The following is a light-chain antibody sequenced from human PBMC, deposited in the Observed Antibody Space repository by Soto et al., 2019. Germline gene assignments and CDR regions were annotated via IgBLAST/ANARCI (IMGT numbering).Light chain of an antibody. Sequence: QSVLTQPPSASGSPGQSVTISCIGTASDIGRYNYVSCYQHHPGKAPKLIMYEVTKRPSGVPDRFSGSKSGNTASLTVSGLQADDEADYYCNSYVGSNNYVFGTGTKVTVL. CDR1: ASDIGRYNY. J-gene: IGLJ1*01. V-gene: IGLV2-8*01. CDR2: EVT. CDR3: NSYVGSNNYV.